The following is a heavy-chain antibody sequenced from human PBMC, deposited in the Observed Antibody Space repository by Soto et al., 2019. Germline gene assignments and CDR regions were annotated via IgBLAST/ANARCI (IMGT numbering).Heavy chain of an antibody. V-gene: IGHV3-23*01. CDR1: GFTFGSYA. CDR3: AQDAAAGDGSWLMDH. CDR2: LYGNSGGI. D-gene: IGHD2-21*02. J-gene: IGHJ4*02. Sequence: EVQLLESGGGLVQPGGSLTLSCAASGFTFGSYAMTWDRQAPGKGLESVAGLYGNSGGIQYADSVRGRITIFRDNSNNIVLLHMRSLRVEDTAVYFCAQDAAAGDGSWLMDHWGQGTLVTVSS.